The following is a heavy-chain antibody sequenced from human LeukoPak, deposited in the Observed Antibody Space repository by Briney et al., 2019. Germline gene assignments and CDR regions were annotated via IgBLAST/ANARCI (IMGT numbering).Heavy chain of an antibody. Sequence: PSETLSLTCSVSGYSITSGYYWGWIRQPPGKGLEWIGSIYHSGSTYYNPSLNSRVTISVDTSKNQFSLKLSSVTAADTAVYYCARPDDYWGQGTLVTVSS. CDR2: IYHSGST. V-gene: IGHV4-38-2*02. CDR1: GYSITSGYY. CDR3: ARPDDY. J-gene: IGHJ4*02.